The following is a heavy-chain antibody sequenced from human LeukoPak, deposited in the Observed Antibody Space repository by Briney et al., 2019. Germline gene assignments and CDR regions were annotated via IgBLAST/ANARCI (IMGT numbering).Heavy chain of an antibody. CDR2: ICYDGSNK. J-gene: IGHJ4*02. CDR3: ARGAIAKGFDY. D-gene: IGHD2-2*01. Sequence: PGGSLRLSCAASGFTFSSYGMHWVRQAPGKGLEWVAVICYDGSNKYYADSVKGRFTISRDNSKNTLYLQMNSLRAEDTAVYYCARGAIAKGFDYWGRGTLVTVSS. V-gene: IGHV3-33*01. CDR1: GFTFSSYG.